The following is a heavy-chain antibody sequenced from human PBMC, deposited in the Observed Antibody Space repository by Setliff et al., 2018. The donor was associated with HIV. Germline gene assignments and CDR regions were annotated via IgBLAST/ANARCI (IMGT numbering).Heavy chain of an antibody. CDR3: ARDRPRGGGSLDAFDI. Sequence: PGGSLRLSCAVSGFTFSTYWMSWVRQAPGKGLEWVANIKQDGSEKYYVDSVKGRFTISRDNAKNSLYLQMNSLRAEDTAVYYCARDRPRGGGSLDAFDIWGQGTMVTVSS. CDR1: GFTFSTYW. CDR2: IKQDGSEK. V-gene: IGHV3-7*01. J-gene: IGHJ3*02. D-gene: IGHD1-26*01.